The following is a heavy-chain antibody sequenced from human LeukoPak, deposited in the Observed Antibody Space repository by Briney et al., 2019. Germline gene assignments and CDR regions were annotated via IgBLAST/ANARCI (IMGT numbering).Heavy chain of an antibody. CDR2: INSDGSST. CDR1: GFTFSSYW. Sequence: GGSLRLSCAASGFTFSSYWMHWVRQAPGKGLVWVSRINSDGSSTSYADSVKGRFTISRDNAKNTLYLQMNSLRAGDTAVYYCAREVSDFWSGYYEGDYWGQGTLVTVSS. CDR3: AREVSDFWSGYYEGDY. D-gene: IGHD3-3*01. J-gene: IGHJ4*02. V-gene: IGHV3-74*01.